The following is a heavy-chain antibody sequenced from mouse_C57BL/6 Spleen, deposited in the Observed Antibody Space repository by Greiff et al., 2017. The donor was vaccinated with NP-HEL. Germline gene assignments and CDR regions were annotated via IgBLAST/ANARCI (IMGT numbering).Heavy chain of an antibody. V-gene: IGHV1-82*01. Sequence: QVQLKESGPELVKPGASVKISCKASGYAFSSSWMNWVKQRPGKGLEWIGRIYPGDGDTNYNGKFKGKATLTADKSSSTAYMQLSSLTSEDSSVYFCAKTTPSYGNYAMDYWGQGTSVTVSS. J-gene: IGHJ4*01. CDR2: IYPGDGDT. CDR1: GYAFSSSW. D-gene: IGHD2-1*01. CDR3: AKTTPSYGNYAMDY.